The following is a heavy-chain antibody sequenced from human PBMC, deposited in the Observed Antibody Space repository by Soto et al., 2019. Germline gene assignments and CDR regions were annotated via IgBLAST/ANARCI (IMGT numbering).Heavy chain of an antibody. CDR1: GGSITSFY. J-gene: IGHJ4*02. Sequence: QVQLQESGPGLVKPSETLSLTCTVSGGSITSFYWIWIRQPPGKGLEWIGDISYSGSTRYSPSLKTRLTISTDTSKNQFSLKMTSVTAADTAVYYCAREAGGGYNCGVLDKWGQGTLVSVSS. D-gene: IGHD1-26*01. CDR3: AREAGGGYNCGVLDK. CDR2: ISYSGST. V-gene: IGHV4-59*01.